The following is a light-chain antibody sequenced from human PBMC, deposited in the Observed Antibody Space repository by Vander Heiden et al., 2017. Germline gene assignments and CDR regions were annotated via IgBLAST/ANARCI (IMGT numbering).Light chain of an antibody. CDR1: QSVLHSSNNKNY. Sequence: DIVMTPSPDSLPLSLGETATINCKSSQSVLHSSNNKNYLAWYQQKPGQPPKLLIYWASTRESGVPDRFSGSGSGTDFTLAISSLQAEDVAVYYCQQYYTTPHTFGQGTKLEIK. CDR3: QQYYTTPHT. V-gene: IGKV4-1*01. CDR2: WAS. J-gene: IGKJ2*01.